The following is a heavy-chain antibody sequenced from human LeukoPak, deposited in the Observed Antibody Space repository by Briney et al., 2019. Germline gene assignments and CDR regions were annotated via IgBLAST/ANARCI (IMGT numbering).Heavy chain of an antibody. CDR1: GYTLTELS. CDR2: FDPEDGET. CDR3: ATVRVPPGTVVTPDWYFDL. Sequence: ASVRVSCKVSGYTLTELSMHWVRQAPGKGLEWMGGFDPEDGETIYAQKFQGRVTMTEDTSTDTAYMELSSLRSEDTAVYYCATVRVPPGTVVTPDWYFDLWGRGTLVTVSS. J-gene: IGHJ2*01. D-gene: IGHD4-23*01. V-gene: IGHV1-24*01.